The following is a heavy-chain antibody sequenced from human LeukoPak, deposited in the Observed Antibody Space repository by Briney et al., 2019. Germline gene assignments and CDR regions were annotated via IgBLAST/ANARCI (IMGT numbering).Heavy chain of an antibody. V-gene: IGHV4-39*07. CDR2: VYYTGNT. CDR1: GVSISSSYSY. D-gene: IGHD3-16*01. CDR3: ARDPHHDDDADEGFDY. Sequence: SETLSLTCTVSGVSISSSYSYWGWIRQPPGKGLEWIGNVYYTGNTYYNPSLKSRVTISVDTSKNQFSLTLSSVTAADTAIYYCARDPHHDDDADEGFDYWGQGTLVTVSS. J-gene: IGHJ4*02.